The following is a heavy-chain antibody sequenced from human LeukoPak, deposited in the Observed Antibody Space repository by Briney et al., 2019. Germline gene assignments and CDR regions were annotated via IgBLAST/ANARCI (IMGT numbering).Heavy chain of an antibody. Sequence: SETLSLTCTVSGGSISSADXXXXXIRQXPXXGXXXXXXXXYSGNTNYNPSLKSRVTISVDTSKNQFSLKLNSVTAADTAVYYCARVRYCSTNRCYDREFDNWGQGTLVTVSS. CDR3: ARVRYCSTNRCYDREFDN. D-gene: IGHD2-2*01. CDR1: GGSISSADXX. J-gene: IGHJ4*02. CDR2: XXYSGNT. V-gene: IGHV4-61*08.